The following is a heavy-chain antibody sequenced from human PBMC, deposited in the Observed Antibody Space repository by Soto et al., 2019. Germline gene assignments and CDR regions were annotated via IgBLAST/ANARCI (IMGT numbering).Heavy chain of an antibody. CDR3: AREYQLLTYYFDS. J-gene: IGHJ4*02. CDR2: ISNDGSNK. CDR1: GFTFSNYA. Sequence: QVQVVESGGGVVQPGRSLRLSCAASGFTFSNYAMHWVRQAPGKGLEWVAVISNDGSNKYYEDSVKGRFTSSRDNXQNTLSLQMNSLRAEEAAVYSGAREYQLLTYYFDSWGQGPLVTVSS. D-gene: IGHD2-2*01. V-gene: IGHV3-30-3*01.